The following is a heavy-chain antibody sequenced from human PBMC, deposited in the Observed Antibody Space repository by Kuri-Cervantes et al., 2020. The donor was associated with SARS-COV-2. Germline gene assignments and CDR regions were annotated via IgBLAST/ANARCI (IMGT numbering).Heavy chain of an antibody. J-gene: IGHJ3*02. D-gene: IGHD2-15*01. CDR3: ARLLRQKYCSGGSCYGWI. Sequence: SETLSLTCTVSGASISSSTYYWGWIRQSPGKGLEWLGSIYESGDTYYSSSLKSRLSLSVDTSKNQFSLKLSSVTAADTAVYYCARLLRQKYCSGGSCYGWIWGQGTMVTVSS. CDR2: IYESGDT. V-gene: IGHV4-39*01. CDR1: GASISSSTYY.